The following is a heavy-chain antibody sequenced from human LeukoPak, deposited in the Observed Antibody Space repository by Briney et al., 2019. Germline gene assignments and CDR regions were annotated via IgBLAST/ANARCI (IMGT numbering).Heavy chain of an antibody. J-gene: IGHJ5*02. CDR1: GYSISSGYY. Sequence: SETLSLTCTDSGYSISSGYYWAWIRQPPGKGLEWIGSIYHSGSTYYNPSLKSRVTISVDTSKNQFSLKLSSVTAADTAVYYCARDQGLQGGWFDPWGQGTLVTVSS. D-gene: IGHD4-11*01. V-gene: IGHV4-38-2*02. CDR2: IYHSGST. CDR3: ARDQGLQGGWFDP.